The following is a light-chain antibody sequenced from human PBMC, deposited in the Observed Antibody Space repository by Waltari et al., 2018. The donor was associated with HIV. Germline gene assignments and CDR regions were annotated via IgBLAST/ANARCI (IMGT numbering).Light chain of an antibody. CDR2: GAT. CDR1: QGIRQY. Sequence: DIEMTQSPSSLSASLGDRVTITCRASQGIRQYLAWYQLSPGERPNVLVYGATVLQPGVPSRFSASGSGTEFSLTISNLRPEDVGTYDCQTYNGAPFAFGGGTKVEVK. J-gene: IGKJ4*01. CDR3: QTYNGAPFA. V-gene: IGKV1-27*01.